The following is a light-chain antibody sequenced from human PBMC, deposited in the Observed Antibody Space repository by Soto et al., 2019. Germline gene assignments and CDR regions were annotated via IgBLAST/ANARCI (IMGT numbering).Light chain of an antibody. V-gene: IGKV1-5*03. CDR3: QHYNRYSEA. CDR1: QTIISW. J-gene: IGKJ1*01. CDR2: KAS. Sequence: DIQMTQSPSTLSGSVGDRVTITCRASQTIISWLAWYQQKPGKAPKLLIYKASTLKSGVPSRFSGSGSGTEFTLTSSSLQPDDFATYYCQHYNRYSEAFGQGTKVELK.